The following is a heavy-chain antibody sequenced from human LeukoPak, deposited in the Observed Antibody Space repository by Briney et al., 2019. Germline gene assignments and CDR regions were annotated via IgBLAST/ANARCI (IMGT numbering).Heavy chain of an antibody. V-gene: IGHV4-59*01. Sequence: SETLSLTCTVSGGSISGYYWSWIRQPPGKGLEWIGYIYYSGSTYYNPSLKSRVTISVDTSKNQFSLKLSSVTAADTAAYYCARETPYGIWYFDLWGRGTLVTVSS. CDR2: IYYSGST. J-gene: IGHJ2*01. D-gene: IGHD1-14*01. CDR3: ARETPYGIWYFDL. CDR1: GGSISGYY.